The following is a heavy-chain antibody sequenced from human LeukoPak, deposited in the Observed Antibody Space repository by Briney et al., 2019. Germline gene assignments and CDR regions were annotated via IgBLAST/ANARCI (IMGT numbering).Heavy chain of an antibody. D-gene: IGHD1-1*01. CDR1: GYSISSGY. V-gene: IGHV1-18*01. J-gene: IGHJ6*03. CDR3: ARDSGHNPYYYYYYMDV. CDR2: ISAYNGNT. Sequence: TCTVSGYSISSGYFWGWMRQPPGKGLEWMGWISAYNGNTNYAQKLQGRVTMTTDTSTSTAYMELRSLRSDDTAVYYCARDSGHNPYYYYYYMDVWGKGTTVTISS.